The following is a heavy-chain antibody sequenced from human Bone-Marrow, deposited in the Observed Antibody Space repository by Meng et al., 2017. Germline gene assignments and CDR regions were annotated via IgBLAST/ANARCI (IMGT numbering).Heavy chain of an antibody. V-gene: IGHV3-48*03. J-gene: IGHJ2*01. CDR1: GFTFSSYE. Sequence: RTCEASGFTFSSYEMNWVRQAPGKGLEWVSYISSSGSTIYYADSVKGRFTISRDNAKNSLYLQMHSLRAEDTAVYYCARVPSVVVVISLTWYFDLWGRGTLVTVSS. CDR2: ISSSGSTI. D-gene: IGHD3-22*01. CDR3: ARVPSVVVVISLTWYFDL.